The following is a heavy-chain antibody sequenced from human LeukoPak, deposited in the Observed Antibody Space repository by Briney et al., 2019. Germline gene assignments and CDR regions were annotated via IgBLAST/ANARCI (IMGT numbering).Heavy chain of an antibody. CDR3: AKDRGY. CDR2: ISGSGGTT. J-gene: IGHJ4*02. V-gene: IGHV3-23*01. CDR1: GFTFTTFA. Sequence: GGSLRLSCAASGFTFTTFAMTWVRQAPGKGLEWVSAISGSGGTTYYADSVKGRFTISRDNSKDTLYLQIHSLRVEDTAVYYCAKDRGYWGQGTLVTVSS.